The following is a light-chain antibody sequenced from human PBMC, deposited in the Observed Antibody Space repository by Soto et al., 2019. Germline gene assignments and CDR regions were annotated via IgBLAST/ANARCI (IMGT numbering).Light chain of an antibody. CDR1: NSDVGGYNY. Sequence: QSALTQPASVSGSPGQSITISCTGTNSDVGGYNYVSWYQQHPGKAPKLIIYEVSDRPSEISTRFSASKSGNTASLTISGLQPEDEADYYCCSYTPNNTWVFGGGTKVTVL. CDR2: EVS. J-gene: IGLJ3*02. V-gene: IGLV2-14*01. CDR3: CSYTPNNTWV.